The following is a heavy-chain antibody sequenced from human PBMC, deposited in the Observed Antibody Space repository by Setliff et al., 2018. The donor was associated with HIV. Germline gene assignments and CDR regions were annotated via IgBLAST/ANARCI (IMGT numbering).Heavy chain of an antibody. J-gene: IGHJ2*01. Sequence: GSLRLSCAASGFTFSSYVMHWVRQAPGKGLEWVAFIRYDESLTHYADSVEGRFTVTRDNPKNTLYLQMNSLRPEDTAVYYCAKVGQQLADWYFDLWGRGTLVTVSS. V-gene: IGHV3-30*02. CDR1: GFTFSSYV. D-gene: IGHD6-13*01. CDR2: IRYDESLT. CDR3: AKVGQQLADWYFDL.